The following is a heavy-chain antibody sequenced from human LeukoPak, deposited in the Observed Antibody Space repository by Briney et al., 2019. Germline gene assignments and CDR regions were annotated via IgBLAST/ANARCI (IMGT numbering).Heavy chain of an antibody. D-gene: IGHD2-15*01. J-gene: IGHJ3*02. V-gene: IGHV3-74*01. Sequence: PGGSLRLTCAASEFTISRYCLHWVRQAPGKGLVWVSNINNDGSITTYADSVKGRFTISRDNVKNTLFLQMNSLGAEDTALYYCARGCNTTPRSGFDIWGLGTMVTVSS. CDR3: ARGCNTTPRSGFDI. CDR2: INNDGSIT. CDR1: EFTISRYC.